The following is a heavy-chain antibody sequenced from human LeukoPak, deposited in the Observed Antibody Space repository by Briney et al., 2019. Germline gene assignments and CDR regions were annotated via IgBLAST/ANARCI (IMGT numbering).Heavy chain of an antibody. D-gene: IGHD1-26*01. CDR3: VRDRGTYRPIDY. Sequence: GGSLRLSCAASALSLRAYNMTWVRQAPGKGLEGVSSISYTGTYIYYADSVKGRFTISRDNAQNSLYLQMNSLRAEDTAIYYCVRDRGTYRPIDYWGQGTLVTVSS. J-gene: IGHJ4*02. CDR1: ALSLRAYN. CDR2: ISYTGTYI. V-gene: IGHV3-21*04.